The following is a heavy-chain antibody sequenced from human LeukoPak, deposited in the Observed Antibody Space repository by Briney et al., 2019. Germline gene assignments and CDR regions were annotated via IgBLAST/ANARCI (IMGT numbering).Heavy chain of an antibody. D-gene: IGHD5-18*01. V-gene: IGHV3-21*01. CDR1: GFTFSSYS. J-gene: IGHJ3*02. CDR3: ARELLGYSYGFGSGFDI. CDR2: ISSSSSYI. Sequence: WGSLRLSCAASGFTFSSYSMNWVRQAPGKGLEWVSSISSSSSYIYYADSVKGRFTISRDNAKNSLYLQMNSLRAEDTAVYYCARELLGYSYGFGSGFDIWGQGTMVTVSS.